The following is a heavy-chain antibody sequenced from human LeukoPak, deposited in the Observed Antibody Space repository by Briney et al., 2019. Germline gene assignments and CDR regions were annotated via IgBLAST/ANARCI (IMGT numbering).Heavy chain of an antibody. J-gene: IGHJ4*02. V-gene: IGHV3-23*01. CDR3: AKGKVVPATIYDY. D-gene: IGHD2-2*02. Sequence: GGSLRLSCAASGFTFSSYWMSWVRQAPGKGLEWVSGFSGGGGGPDYADSVKGRFTISRDNSKNTLYLQMNSLRAEDTAIYYCAKGKVVPATIYDYWGQGTLVTVSS. CDR1: GFTFSSYW. CDR2: FSGGGGGP.